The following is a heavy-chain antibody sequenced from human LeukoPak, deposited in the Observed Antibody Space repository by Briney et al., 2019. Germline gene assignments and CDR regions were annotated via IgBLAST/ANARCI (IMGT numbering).Heavy chain of an antibody. CDR1: GGSISSYY. CDR3: ARRPNTPYYYGSGSSYYFDY. J-gene: IGHJ4*02. D-gene: IGHD3-10*01. CDR2: IYTSGST. V-gene: IGHV4-4*07. Sequence: SETLSLTCTVSGGSISSYYWSWIRQPAGKGLEWIGRIYTSGSTNYNPSLKSRVTISVDTSKNQFSLKLSSVTAADTAVYYCARRPNTPYYYGSGSSYYFDYWGQGTLVTVSS.